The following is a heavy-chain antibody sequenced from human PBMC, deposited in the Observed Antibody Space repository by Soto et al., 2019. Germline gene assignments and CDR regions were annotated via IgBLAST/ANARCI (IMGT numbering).Heavy chain of an antibody. CDR1: GGTFSSYA. CDR2: IIPIFGTA. D-gene: IGHD4-4*01. V-gene: IGHV1-69*13. CDR3: ARSDYRNLKRKFLGYYYYYGMDV. Sequence: SVKVSCKASGGTFSSYAISWVRQAPGQGLEWMGGIIPIFGTANYAQKFQGRVTITADESTSTAYMELSSLRSEDTAVYYCARSDYRNLKRKFLGYYYYYGMDVWGQGTTVTVSS. J-gene: IGHJ6*02.